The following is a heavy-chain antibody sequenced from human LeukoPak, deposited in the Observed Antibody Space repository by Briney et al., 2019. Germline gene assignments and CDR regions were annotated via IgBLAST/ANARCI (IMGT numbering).Heavy chain of an antibody. Sequence: GGSLRLSCAASGSIVNSYAMSWVRQAPGKGLAWVSLIYSDGVTQYADPVKGRFTISRDNSKNTLYLQMNSLRDEDTAVYFCARDRAEGKTWVEFDPWGQGTLVTVSS. CDR2: IYSDGVT. V-gene: IGHV3-66*02. CDR3: ARDRAEGKTWVEFDP. CDR1: GSIVNSYA. J-gene: IGHJ5*02.